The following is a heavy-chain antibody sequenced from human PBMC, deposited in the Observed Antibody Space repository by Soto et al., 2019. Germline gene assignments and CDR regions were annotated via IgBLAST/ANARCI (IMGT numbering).Heavy chain of an antibody. V-gene: IGHV3-7*03. CDR2: IKQDGSEK. J-gene: IGHJ6*02. D-gene: IGHD6-19*01. CDR3: AKDSKPVAGTYYYYGMDG. CDR1: GFTFSSYW. Sequence: LRLSCAASGFTFSSYWMSWVRQAPGKGLEWVANIKQDGSEKYYVDSVKGRFTISRDNAKNSLYLQMNSLRTEDTALYYCAKDSKPVAGTYYYYGMDGWGPGTTVTVSS.